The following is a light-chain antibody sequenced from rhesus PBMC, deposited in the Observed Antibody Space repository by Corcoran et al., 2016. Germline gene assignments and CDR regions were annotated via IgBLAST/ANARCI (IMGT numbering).Light chain of an antibody. Sequence: EIVMTQSPATLSLSPGERATLSCRASQSVSSSLAWYQQKPGQAPKPLIYGASSRATGIPDRFSGSGSGTEFTLPVSSLGPEDFEVYYCQQDYSWPPLTFDGGTKVELK. CDR1: QSVSSS. J-gene: IGKJ4*01. CDR3: QQDYSWPPLT. V-gene: IGKV3-42*02. CDR2: GAS.